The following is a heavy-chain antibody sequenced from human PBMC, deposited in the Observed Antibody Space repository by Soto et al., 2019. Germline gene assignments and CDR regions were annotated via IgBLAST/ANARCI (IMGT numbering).Heavy chain of an antibody. CDR1: GVSISSGNW. CDR3: ATDPGGPPLNRFDS. V-gene: IGHV4-4*02. J-gene: IGHJ5*01. D-gene: IGHD3-16*01. Sequence: SETLSLTCAVSGVSISSGNWWTWVRQTPQRGLEYIGEIFHDGTANYYPSFERRVAISVDTSKNQFSLTLNSVTAADTAVYYRATDPGGPPLNRFDSWGHGTLVTVSS. CDR2: IFHDGTA.